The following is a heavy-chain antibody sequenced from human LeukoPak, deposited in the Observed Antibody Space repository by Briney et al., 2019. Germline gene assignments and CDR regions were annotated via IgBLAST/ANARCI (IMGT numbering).Heavy chain of an antibody. CDR2: INHSGST. CDR1: GGSFSGYY. D-gene: IGHD3-22*01. Sequence: PSGTLSLTCAVYGGSFSGYYWSWIRQPPGKGLEWIGEINHSGSTNYNPSLKSRVTISVDTSKNRFSLKLSSVTAADTAVYYCARGTRYYDSSGYLPTYYYYYYYMDVWGKGTTVTVSS. V-gene: IGHV4-34*01. J-gene: IGHJ6*03. CDR3: ARGTRYYDSSGYLPTYYYYYYYMDV.